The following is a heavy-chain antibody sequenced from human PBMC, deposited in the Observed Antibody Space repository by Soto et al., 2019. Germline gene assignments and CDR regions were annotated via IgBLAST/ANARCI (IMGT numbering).Heavy chain of an antibody. V-gene: IGHV3-23*01. CDR3: AKSPGMYYYDSSGYYHYDY. J-gene: IGHJ4*02. CDR1: GFTFSSYA. Sequence: GGSLRLSCAASGFTFSSYAMSWVRQAPGKGLEWVSAISGSGVSTYYADSAKGRFTISRDNSKNTLYLQMNSLRAEDTAVYYCAKSPGMYYYDSSGYYHYDYWGQGTLVTVSS. D-gene: IGHD3-22*01. CDR2: ISGSGVST.